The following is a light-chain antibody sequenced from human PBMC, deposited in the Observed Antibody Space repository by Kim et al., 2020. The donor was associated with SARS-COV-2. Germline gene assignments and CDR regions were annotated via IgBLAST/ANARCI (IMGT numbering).Light chain of an antibody. CDR2: QDN. V-gene: IGLV3-1*01. CDR3: QAWDSSTLV. Sequence: VSPGQTASITCSGDKLGDKYACWYQQKPGQSPVLVIYQDNKRPSGIPERFSGSNSGNTATLTISGTQAMDEADYYCQAWDSSTLVFGGGTKLTVL. J-gene: IGLJ2*01. CDR1: KLGDKY.